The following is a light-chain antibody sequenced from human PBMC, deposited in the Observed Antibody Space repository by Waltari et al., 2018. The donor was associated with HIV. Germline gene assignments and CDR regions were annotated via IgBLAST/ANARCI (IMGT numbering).Light chain of an antibody. V-gene: IGKV1-39*01. Sequence: DIQMTQSPSSLSPVGDRVTITCRASQSISSYLNWYQQKPGKAPKLLIYAASSLQSGVPSRFSGSGSGTDFTLTISSLQPEDFATYYCQQSYSTPFTFGPGTKVDIK. CDR2: AAS. CDR1: QSISSY. CDR3: QQSYSTPFT. J-gene: IGKJ3*01.